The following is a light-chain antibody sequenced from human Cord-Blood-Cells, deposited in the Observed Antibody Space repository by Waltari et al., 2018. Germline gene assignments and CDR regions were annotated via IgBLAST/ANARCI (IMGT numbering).Light chain of an antibody. CDR3: QQYNNWRWA. Sequence: EIVMTQSPATLSVSPGERATLSCRASQSVSSNLALYQQKPGQAPRLLIYGGSTRATGIPGRFSGSVSGTEFTLTISSLQSEDFAVYYCQQYNNWRWAFGQGTKVEIK. V-gene: IGKV3-15*01. J-gene: IGKJ1*01. CDR1: QSVSSN. CDR2: GGS.